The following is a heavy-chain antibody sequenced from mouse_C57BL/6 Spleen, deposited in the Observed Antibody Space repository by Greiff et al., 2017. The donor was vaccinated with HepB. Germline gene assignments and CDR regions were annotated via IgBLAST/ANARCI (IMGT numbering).Heavy chain of an antibody. J-gene: IGHJ4*01. V-gene: IGHV2-2*01. CDR2: IWSGGST. Sequence: VKLVESGPGLVQPSQSLSITCTVSGFSLTSYGVHWVRQSPGKGLEWLGVIWSGGSTDYNAAFISRLSISKDNSKCQVFFKMNSLQADDTAIYYCASDGYYGGDYAMDYWGQGTSVTVSS. D-gene: IGHD2-3*01. CDR1: GFSLTSYG. CDR3: ASDGYYGGDYAMDY.